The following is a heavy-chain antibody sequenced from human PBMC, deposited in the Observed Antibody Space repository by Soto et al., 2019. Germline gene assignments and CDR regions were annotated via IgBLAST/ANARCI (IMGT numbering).Heavy chain of an antibody. V-gene: IGHV1-18*01. CDR2: ISAYNGNT. D-gene: IGHD3-9*01. CDR1: GYTFTSYG. J-gene: IGHJ4*02. Sequence: QVQLVQSGAEVKKPGASVKVSCKASGYTFTSYGISWVRQAPGQGLEWMGWISAYNGNTNYAQKLQGRVTMTTDTSTSTAYMELRSLRSDDTAVYYCARDPSTSSYDILTGYYKGFDYWGQGTLVTVSS. CDR3: ARDPSTSSYDILTGYYKGFDY.